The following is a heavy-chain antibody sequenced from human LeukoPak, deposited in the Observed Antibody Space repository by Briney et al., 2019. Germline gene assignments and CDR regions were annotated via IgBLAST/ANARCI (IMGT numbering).Heavy chain of an antibody. CDR2: INPNSGGT. CDR3: ARDYVSGQWLVPFDY. V-gene: IGHV1-2*02. J-gene: IGHJ4*02. Sequence: GASVTVSFNSSGYTFTGFYRHWVRQAPGQGLEWMGWINPNSGGTNYAQKFQGRVTMSRDTSISTAYMELSRLRSDDTAVYYCARDYVSGQWLVPFDYWGQGTLVTVSS. D-gene: IGHD6-19*01. CDR1: GYTFTGFY.